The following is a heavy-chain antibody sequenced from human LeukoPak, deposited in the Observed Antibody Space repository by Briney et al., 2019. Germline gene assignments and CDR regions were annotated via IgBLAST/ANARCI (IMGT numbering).Heavy chain of an antibody. CDR1: GYTLTELS. Sequence: ASVKVSCKVSGYTLTELSMHWVRPAPGKGLEWMGGFDPEDGETIYAQKFQGRVTMTEDTSTDTAYMELSSLRSEDTAVYYCATVPYYYDSSGNSPFDYWGQGTLVTVSS. CDR3: ATVPYYYDSSGNSPFDY. V-gene: IGHV1-24*01. CDR2: FDPEDGET. D-gene: IGHD3-22*01. J-gene: IGHJ4*02.